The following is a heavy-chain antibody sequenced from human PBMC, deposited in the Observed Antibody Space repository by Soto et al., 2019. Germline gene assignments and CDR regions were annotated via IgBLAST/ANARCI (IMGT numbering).Heavy chain of an antibody. J-gene: IGHJ3*02. CDR3: AREGLRKGRVFDI. D-gene: IGHD3-16*01. CDR1: GASISSYY. V-gene: IGHV4-59*01. CDR2: IYDSGST. Sequence: QVQLQESGPGLVRPSETLSLPCIVSGASISSYYWSWIRQPPGKGLEWIGYIYDSGSTEYNPSLKSRVTISTDTSKNQFSLKLNSVTAADTAVYYCAREGLRKGRVFDIWGQGTMVTVSS.